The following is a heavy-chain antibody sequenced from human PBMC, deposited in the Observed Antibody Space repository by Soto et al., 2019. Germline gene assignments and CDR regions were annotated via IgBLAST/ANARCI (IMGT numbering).Heavy chain of an antibody. V-gene: IGHV1-2*02. D-gene: IGHD1-26*01. CDR2: INPKSGGT. Sequence: ASVKVSCKASGDTFTTNYIHWVRQAPGQGFEWMGWINPKSGGTKYPQKFQSRVTMTRDTSLSTVYMTLTRLTSDDTAVYYCARDLAKGGGSSGFDYWGQGTLVTVSS. CDR3: ARDLAKGGGSSGFDY. J-gene: IGHJ4*02. CDR1: GDTFTTNY.